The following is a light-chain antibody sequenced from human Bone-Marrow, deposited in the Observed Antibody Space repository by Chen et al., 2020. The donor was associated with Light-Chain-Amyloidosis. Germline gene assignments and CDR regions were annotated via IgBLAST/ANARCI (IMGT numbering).Light chain of an antibody. Sequence: NFMLTQPHSVSESPGKTVIISCTRSSGSIATNYVQWSQQRPGSSPTTVIYEDDQRPSGVPARFSGSIDRSSNSASLTISGLRTEDEADYYCHSYQGSSKGVFGGGTKLTVL. CDR2: EDD. V-gene: IGLV6-57*01. CDR1: SGSIATNY. CDR3: HSYQGSSKGV. J-gene: IGLJ3*02.